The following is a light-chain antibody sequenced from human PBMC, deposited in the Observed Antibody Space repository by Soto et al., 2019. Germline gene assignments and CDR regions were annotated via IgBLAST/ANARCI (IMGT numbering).Light chain of an antibody. V-gene: IGKV3-20*01. J-gene: IGKJ4*01. Sequence: EIVLTQSPGTVSLSPGERATLSCRASQSVSNNYLAWYQQRPGQAPRLLIYGASNRAPGIPDRVSGSGSGTNISLTISSLETEHFAVSYCQQYDNSVTFGGGTKVEIK. CDR3: QQYDNSVT. CDR2: GAS. CDR1: QSVSNNY.